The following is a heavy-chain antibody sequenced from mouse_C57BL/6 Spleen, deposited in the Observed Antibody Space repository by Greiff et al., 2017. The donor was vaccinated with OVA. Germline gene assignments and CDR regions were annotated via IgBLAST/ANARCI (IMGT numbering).Heavy chain of an antibody. CDR3: ARDDGSSYDY. CDR2: ISYDGSN. Sequence: DVQLQESGPGLVKPSQSLSLTCSVTGYSITSGYYWNWIRQFPGNKLEWMGYISYDGSNNYNPSLKNRISITRDTSKNQFFLKLNSVTTEDTATYYCARDDGSSYDYWGQGTTLTVSS. V-gene: IGHV3-6*01. CDR1: GYSITSGYY. D-gene: IGHD1-1*01. J-gene: IGHJ2*01.